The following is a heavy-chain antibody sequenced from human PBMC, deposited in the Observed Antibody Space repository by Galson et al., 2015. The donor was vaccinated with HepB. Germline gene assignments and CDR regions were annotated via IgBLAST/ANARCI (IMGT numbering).Heavy chain of an antibody. V-gene: IGHV4-31*03. CDR3: ARRLLWFGEFWWFDP. CDR2: IYYSGST. CDR1: GGSISSGGYY. Sequence: SLTCTVSGGSISSGGYYWSWIRQHPGKGLEWIGYIYYSGSTYYNPSLKSRVTISVDTSKNQFSLKLSSVTAADTAVYYCARRLLWFGEFWWFDPWGQGTLVTVSS. J-gene: IGHJ5*02. D-gene: IGHD3-10*01.